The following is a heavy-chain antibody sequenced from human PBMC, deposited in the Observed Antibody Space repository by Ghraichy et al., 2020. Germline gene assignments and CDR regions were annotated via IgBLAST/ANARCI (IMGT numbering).Heavy chain of an antibody. V-gene: IGHV3-48*03. D-gene: IGHD2-21*01. CDR3: ARRAYYSYGSLDY. J-gene: IGHJ4*02. CDR2: ISHDGTNR. CDR1: GFTFNIFE. Sequence: GGSLRLSCAASGFTFNIFEMNWVRQAPGKGPEWVSYISHDGTNRYYADSVKDRFTISRDNAKNSLYLQMNILRPEDTAVYYCARRAYYSYGSLDYWGQGTLVTVSS.